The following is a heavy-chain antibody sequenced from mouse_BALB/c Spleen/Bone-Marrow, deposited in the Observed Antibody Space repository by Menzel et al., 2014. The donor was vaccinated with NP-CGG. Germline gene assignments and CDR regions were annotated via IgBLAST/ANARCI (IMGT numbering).Heavy chain of an antibody. CDR3: GRGDGSMDY. J-gene: IGHJ4*01. CDR2: ISGGDAYT. CDR1: ELTYSSYG. D-gene: IGHD3-3*01. V-gene: IGHV5-6*02. Sequence: EVKLVESGGDLVKPGGSLKLSCAASELTYSSYGMSWVRQTPDKRLEWVATISGGDAYTYYPDSVKGRFTISRDSAKNTLYLQMSSLKSEDTAMYYCGRGDGSMDYWGQGTSVTVSS.